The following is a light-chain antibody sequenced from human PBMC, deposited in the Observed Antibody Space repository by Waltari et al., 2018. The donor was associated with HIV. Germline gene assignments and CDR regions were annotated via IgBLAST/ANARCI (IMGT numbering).Light chain of an antibody. CDR3: QAWDSSTAV. CDR2: QDN. CDR1: KLGHKY. J-gene: IGLJ3*02. V-gene: IGLV3-1*01. Sequence: SYELIQPPSVTVSPGQPATIPCSGDKLGHKYVSWYQQKAGQAPTLVIYQDNQRPSGIPERISGWNSGNTATLTISGPQSMDEADYYCQAWDSSTAVFGGGTKLTVL.